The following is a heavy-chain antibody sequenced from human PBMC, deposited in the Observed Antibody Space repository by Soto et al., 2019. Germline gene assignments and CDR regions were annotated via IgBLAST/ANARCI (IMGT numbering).Heavy chain of an antibody. D-gene: IGHD3-22*01. Sequence: PGGSLRLSCAASGFTFSSYWMHWVRQAPGKGLVWVSRINSDGSSTSYADSVKGRFTISRDNAKNTLYLQMNSLRAEDTAVYYCARSSGYYPPNDYWGQGTLVTVSS. CDR2: INSDGSST. J-gene: IGHJ4*02. V-gene: IGHV3-74*01. CDR1: GFTFSSYW. CDR3: ARSSGYYPPNDY.